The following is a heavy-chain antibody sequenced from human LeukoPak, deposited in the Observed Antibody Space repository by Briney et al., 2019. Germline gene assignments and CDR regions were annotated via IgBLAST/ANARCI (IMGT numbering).Heavy chain of an antibody. V-gene: IGHV4-34*01. CDR1: GGSFSGYY. CDR2: INHSGST. Sequence: SETLSLTCAVYGGSFSGYYWSWIRQPPGKGLEWIGEINHSGSTNYNPSLKSRVTISVDTSKNQFSLKLSSVTAADTAVYYCARANFGVVTAGFDYWGQGTLVTVSS. D-gene: IGHD3-3*01. CDR3: ARANFGVVTAGFDY. J-gene: IGHJ4*02.